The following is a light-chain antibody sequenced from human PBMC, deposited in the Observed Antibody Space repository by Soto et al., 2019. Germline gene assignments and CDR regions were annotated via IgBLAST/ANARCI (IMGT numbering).Light chain of an antibody. CDR2: GAS. J-gene: IGKJ5*01. Sequence: VITESTAEVTVSLARSVTLSCRASQRVTTKLAWYQQKPGQAPRLLIYGASSRATGIPDRFSGSGSGTDFTLTISSLEADDFAAYYCQQRSNWPSITFGQGTPVDI. CDR1: QRVTTK. CDR3: QQRSNWPSIT. V-gene: IGKV3-11*01.